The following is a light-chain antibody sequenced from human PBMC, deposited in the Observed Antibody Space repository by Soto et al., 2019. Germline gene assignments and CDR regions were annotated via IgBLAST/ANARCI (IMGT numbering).Light chain of an antibody. V-gene: IGKV1-9*01. Sequence: DIQLTQSPSFLSASVGDRVTITCRATQGISSYLAWYQQKPGKAPKLLIYAESTLQSGVPSRFSGSGSGTEFTLTISSLQPEDFATYYCQQLNSYPRTFGQGTKLEIK. CDR1: QGISSY. CDR3: QQLNSYPRT. J-gene: IGKJ2*02. CDR2: AES.